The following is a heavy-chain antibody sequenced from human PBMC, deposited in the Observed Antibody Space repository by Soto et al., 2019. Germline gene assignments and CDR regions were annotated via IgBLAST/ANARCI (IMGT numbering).Heavy chain of an antibody. D-gene: IGHD1-26*01. J-gene: IGHJ4*02. CDR3: ARGSSYSGSSLPFDS. V-gene: IGHV1-18*01. CDR2: ISAYNGNT. CDR1: GYTFTSYG. Sequence: ASVKASSKASGYTFTSYGISWVRQPPRQGLERMGWISAYNGNTNYSLKLQGRVTMTTDTSTTTAYLELRSLRSDDTAVYYCARGSSYSGSSLPFDSWGQGTLVSVTS.